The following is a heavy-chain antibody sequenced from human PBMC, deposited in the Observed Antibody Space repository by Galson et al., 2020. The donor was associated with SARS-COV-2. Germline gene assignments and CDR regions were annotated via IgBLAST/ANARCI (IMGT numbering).Heavy chain of an antibody. CDR2: IIPNLGIE. J-gene: IGHJ6*02. Sequence: VKVSFSASGGTFSSNTISWVRQAPGQGLEWMGRIIPNLGIENYAQKFQGRVTITADKSTSTAYMELSSLRSEDTAVYYCARDHPVTTAPSGYYYGMDVWGQGTTVTVSS. CDR3: ARDHPVTTAPSGYYYGMDV. CDR1: GGTFSSNT. V-gene: IGHV1-69*04. D-gene: IGHD4-4*01.